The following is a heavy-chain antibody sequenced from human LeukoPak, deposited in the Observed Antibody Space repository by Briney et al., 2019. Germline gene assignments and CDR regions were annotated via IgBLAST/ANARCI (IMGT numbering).Heavy chain of an antibody. Sequence: KSSETLSLTCTVPGGSISSYYWSWIRQSPGKGLEWIGYIFYSGSTNYNPSLKSRVTISIDTSKNHFSLKLSSVTAADTAVYYCAGGFDSNPDYWGQGTLVTVSS. J-gene: IGHJ4*02. CDR1: GGSISSYY. D-gene: IGHD3-16*01. V-gene: IGHV4-59*01. CDR2: IFYSGST. CDR3: AGGFDSNPDY.